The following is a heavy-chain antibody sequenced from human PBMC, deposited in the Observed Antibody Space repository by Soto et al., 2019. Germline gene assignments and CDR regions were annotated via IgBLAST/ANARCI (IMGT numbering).Heavy chain of an antibody. Sequence: PSETLSLTCTVSGCSISSGDYYWNWIRQPPGKGLEWIGYIYYSGNAFYNPSLKSRLTISVDTSKNEFSLKLSSVTAADTAVYYCARVLHCRTTACYAPAYNWFDPWGQGTLVTAPQ. V-gene: IGHV4-31*03. D-gene: IGHD2-2*01. J-gene: IGHJ5*02. CDR2: IYYSGNA. CDR3: ARVLHCRTTACYAPAYNWFDP. CDR1: GCSISSGDYY.